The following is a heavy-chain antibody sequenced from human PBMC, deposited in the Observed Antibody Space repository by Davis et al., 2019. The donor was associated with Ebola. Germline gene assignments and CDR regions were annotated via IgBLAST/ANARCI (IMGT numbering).Heavy chain of an antibody. D-gene: IGHD3-22*01. V-gene: IGHV3-64*01. Sequence: GGSLRLSCAASGFTFSSYAMHWVRQAPGKGLEYVSAISSNGGSTYYANSVKGRFTISRDNAKNSLYLQMNSLKTEDTAVYYCTSGTNYDSSGYSPDYWGQGTLVTVSS. CDR2: ISSNGGST. J-gene: IGHJ4*02. CDR1: GFTFSSYA. CDR3: TSGTNYDSSGYSPDY.